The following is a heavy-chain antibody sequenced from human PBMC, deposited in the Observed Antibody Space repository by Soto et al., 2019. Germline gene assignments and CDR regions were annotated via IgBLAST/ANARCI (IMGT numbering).Heavy chain of an antibody. J-gene: IGHJ4*02. CDR3: ARGGKHLAPPGY. V-gene: IGHV4-34*01. Sequence: QVQLQQWGAGLLKPSETLSLTCAVYGGSFSGYYWNWIRQPPGKGLEWIGEISHSGSTNYNPSLKSRVTISVDRSKNQFSLKLSSVTAADTAVYYCARGGKHLAPPGYWGQGTLVTVSS. CDR1: GGSFSGYY. CDR2: ISHSGST.